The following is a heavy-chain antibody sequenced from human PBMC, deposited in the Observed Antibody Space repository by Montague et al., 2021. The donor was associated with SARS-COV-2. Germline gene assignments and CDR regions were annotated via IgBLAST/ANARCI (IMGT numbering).Heavy chain of an antibody. Sequence: SETLSLTCTVSGGSISSSSYYWGWIRQPPGKGLEWIGSIFYSGSTDYNPSLKSRVTISVDTSMNQFSLKLSSVTAADTAVYYCASMVRAQVYYFDYWGQGTLVTVSS. D-gene: IGHD3-10*01. CDR1: GGSISSSSYY. V-gene: IGHV4-39*01. CDR3: ASMVRAQVYYFDY. CDR2: IFYSGST. J-gene: IGHJ4*02.